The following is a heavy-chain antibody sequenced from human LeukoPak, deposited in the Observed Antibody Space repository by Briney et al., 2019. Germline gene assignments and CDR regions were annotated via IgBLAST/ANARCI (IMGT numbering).Heavy chain of an antibody. Sequence: SETLCLSCTASGGSISNYYLSWIRQPPGKGLEWIGYIYYTGSINYKSSLKSRVTISVDTSKNQFSLKLSSVTAADTAVYYCARDTRGDILTGAHAFDIWGQGTMVTVSS. CDR1: GGSISNYY. D-gene: IGHD3-9*01. CDR3: ARDTRGDILTGAHAFDI. J-gene: IGHJ3*02. V-gene: IGHV4-59*01. CDR2: IYYTGSI.